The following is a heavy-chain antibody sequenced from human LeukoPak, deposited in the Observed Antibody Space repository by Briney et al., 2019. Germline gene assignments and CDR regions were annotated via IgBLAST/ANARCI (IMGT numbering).Heavy chain of an antibody. CDR1: GYSFTSYW. V-gene: IGHV5-51*01. Sequence: GESLKISCKGSGYSFTSYWIGWVRQMPGKGLEWMGVIYPGDSDTRYSPSFQGQVSVSADKFTSTAYLQWSSLKPSDTAMYYCASAVRYCSGGSCFHFDSWGKGTLVTVSS. D-gene: IGHD2-15*01. CDR3: ASAVRYCSGGSCFHFDS. J-gene: IGHJ4*02. CDR2: IYPGDSDT.